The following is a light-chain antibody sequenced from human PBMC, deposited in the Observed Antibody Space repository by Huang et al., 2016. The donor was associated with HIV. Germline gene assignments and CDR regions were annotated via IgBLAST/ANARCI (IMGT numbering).Light chain of an antibody. CDR2: GAS. V-gene: IGKV3-15*01. CDR1: QSVSDN. Sequence: EIVMTQSPATLSVSPGERATLSCRASQSVSDNLAWYKQKSGQAPRLLIYGASTRATGIPARFRGSVSGTEFTLTISSLQSEDYGIYWCLQYNSWPRTFGQGTKVEIK. CDR3: LQYNSWPRT. J-gene: IGKJ1*01.